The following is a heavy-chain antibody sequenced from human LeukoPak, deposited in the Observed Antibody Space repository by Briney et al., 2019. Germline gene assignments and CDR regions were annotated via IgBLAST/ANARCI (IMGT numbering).Heavy chain of an antibody. D-gene: IGHD4-17*01. J-gene: IGHJ5*02. CDR2: IYYSGST. CDR1: GGSISSSSYY. V-gene: IGHV4-39*07. CDR3: AREHYGDYGHWFDP. Sequence: SSETLSLTCTVSGGSISSSSYYWGWIRQPPGKGLEWIGSIYYSGSTYYNPSLKSRVTISVDTSKNQFSLKLSSVTAADTAVYYCAREHYGDYGHWFDPWGQGTLVTVSS.